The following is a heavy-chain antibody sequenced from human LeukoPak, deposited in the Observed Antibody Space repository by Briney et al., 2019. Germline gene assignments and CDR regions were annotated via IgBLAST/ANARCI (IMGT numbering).Heavy chain of an antibody. CDR2: IHSSGST. CDR3: ARDSEWRWLDFDL. J-gene: IGHJ2*01. CDR1: GGSISSYY. D-gene: IGHD5-24*01. V-gene: IGHV4-59*01. Sequence: KPTETLSLTCTVSGGSISSYYWSWIRQPPGKGLEWIGYIHSSGSTNYNHSLKRRVTISVDTSKNQLSLKLSSVTAADTAVYYRARDSEWRWLDFDLWGRGTLVTVSS.